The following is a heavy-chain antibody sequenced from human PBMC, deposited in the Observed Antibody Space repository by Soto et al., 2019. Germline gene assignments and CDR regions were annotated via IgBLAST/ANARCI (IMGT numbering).Heavy chain of an antibody. J-gene: IGHJ4*02. CDR2: IYSGGST. V-gene: IGHV3-66*04. D-gene: IGHD5-18*01. CDR1: GVTVSSNY. CDR3: ARHGYNYGGGYFDY. Sequence: EVQLVESGGGLVQPGGSLRLSCAASGVTVSSNYMSWVRQAPGKGLEWVSVIYSGGSTYYADSVKGRFTSSRDNSKNTLYLQMNRLRAEDTAVYYCARHGYNYGGGYFDYLGEGTLVTVSS.